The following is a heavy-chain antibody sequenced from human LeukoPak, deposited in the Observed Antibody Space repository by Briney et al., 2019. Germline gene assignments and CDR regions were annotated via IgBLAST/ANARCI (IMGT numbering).Heavy chain of an antibody. Sequence: SETLSLTCTVSGGSISSSSYSWGWIRQPPGKGLEWIGVIYHSGGTYYNPSLKSRLTMSVDTSKNHFSLKLSSVTATDTAVYYCASLIAAGYFDHWGQGTLVTVSS. J-gene: IGHJ4*02. CDR1: GGSISSSSYS. CDR3: ASLIAAGYFDH. V-gene: IGHV4-39*02. D-gene: IGHD6-13*01. CDR2: IYHSGGT.